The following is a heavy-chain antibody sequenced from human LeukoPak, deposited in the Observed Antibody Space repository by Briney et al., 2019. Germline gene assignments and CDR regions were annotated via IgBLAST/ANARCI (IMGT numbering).Heavy chain of an antibody. CDR1: GGSISSSSAY. Sequence: SETLSPTCTVSGGSISSSSAYWGWIRQPPGKGLEWIGSIYYSKNTYYNPSLKSRVTISADTSKNQFSLTLGPVSATDTAVYYCVSPRGFSYGYFDYWGQGTLVTVSS. D-gene: IGHD5-18*01. V-gene: IGHV4-39*01. J-gene: IGHJ4*02. CDR2: IYYSKNT. CDR3: VSPRGFSYGYFDY.